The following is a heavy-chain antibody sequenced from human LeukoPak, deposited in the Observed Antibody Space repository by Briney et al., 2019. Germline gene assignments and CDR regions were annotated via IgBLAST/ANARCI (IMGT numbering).Heavy chain of an antibody. D-gene: IGHD2-2*01. CDR2: INPSGGST. J-gene: IGHJ4*02. CDR3: ARGANGEVPAARWGPFDS. Sequence: ASVKVSCKASGYTFTGYYMHWVRQAPGQGLEWMGIINPSGGSTSYAQKFQGRVTMTRDMSTSTVYMELSSLRSEATAVYYCARGANGEVPAARWGPFDSWGQGTLVTVS. CDR1: GYTFTGYY. V-gene: IGHV1-46*01.